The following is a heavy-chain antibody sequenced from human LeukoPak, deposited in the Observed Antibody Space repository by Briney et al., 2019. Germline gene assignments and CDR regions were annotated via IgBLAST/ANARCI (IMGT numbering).Heavy chain of an antibody. CDR3: ARGTYYDFWSGYLNHYYGMDV. J-gene: IGHJ6*02. V-gene: IGHV3-30-3*01. Sequence: PGGSLRLSCAASGFTFSSYAMHWVRQAPGKGLEWVAVISYDGSNKYYADSVKGRFTISRDNFKNTLYLQMNSLRAEDTAVYYCARGTYYDFWSGYLNHYYGMDVWGQGTTVTVSS. CDR1: GFTFSSYA. CDR2: ISYDGSNK. D-gene: IGHD3-3*01.